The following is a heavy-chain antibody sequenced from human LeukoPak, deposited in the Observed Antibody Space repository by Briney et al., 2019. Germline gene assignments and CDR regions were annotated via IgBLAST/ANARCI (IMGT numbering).Heavy chain of an antibody. CDR1: GFTFSSHW. CDR3: ARERDSGSYRDDY. Sequence: PGGSLRLSCAASGFTFSSHWMHWVRQAPGKGLVWVSRINSDGSTTTYADSVKGRFTISRDNANNTLYLQMSSLRAEDTAVYHCARERDSGSYRDDYWGQGTLVTVSS. D-gene: IGHD1-26*01. V-gene: IGHV3-74*01. CDR2: INSDGSTT. J-gene: IGHJ4*02.